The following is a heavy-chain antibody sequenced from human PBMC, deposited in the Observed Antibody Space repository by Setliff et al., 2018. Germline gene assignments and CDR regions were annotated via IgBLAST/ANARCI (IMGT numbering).Heavy chain of an antibody. CDR3: AKGVGIQLWLRGDAFDI. D-gene: IGHD5-18*01. J-gene: IGHJ3*02. Sequence: GGSLRLSCAASGFTFSSYAMSWVRQAPGKGLEWVSAISGSGGSTYYADSVRGRFTISRDNSKNTLYLQMNSLRAEDTAVYYCAKGVGIQLWLRGDAFDIWGQGTMVTVSS. V-gene: IGHV3-23*01. CDR1: GFTFSSYA. CDR2: ISGSGGST.